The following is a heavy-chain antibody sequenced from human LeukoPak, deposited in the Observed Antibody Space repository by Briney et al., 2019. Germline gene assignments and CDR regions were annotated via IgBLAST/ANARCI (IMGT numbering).Heavy chain of an antibody. J-gene: IGHJ5*02. CDR1: GFSFSNYA. CDR2: ISFDGNTI. D-gene: IGHD3-3*01. Sequence: GGSLRLSCAASGFSFSNYAMHWVRQAPGKGLKWLTVISFDGNTIHYTDSVKGRFTISRDNSKNTLYLQMNSLRAEDSALYYCAATHYDFWSWGPWGQGTLVTVSS. CDR3: AATHYDFWSWGP. V-gene: IGHV3-30*03.